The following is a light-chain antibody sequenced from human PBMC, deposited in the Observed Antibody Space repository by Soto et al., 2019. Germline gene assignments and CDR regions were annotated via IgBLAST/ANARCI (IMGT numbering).Light chain of an antibody. CDR3: QSYDSSLSGSV. V-gene: IGLV1-40*01. CDR1: SSNIGAGYD. J-gene: IGLJ2*01. CDR2: GNS. Sequence: QSVLTQPHSVSGAPGQRVTISCTGSSSNIGAGYDVHWYQQLPGTAPKLLIYGNSNRPSGVPDRFSGSKSGTSASLAITGLQAEDEADYYCQSYDSSLSGSVFGGVTKLTVL.